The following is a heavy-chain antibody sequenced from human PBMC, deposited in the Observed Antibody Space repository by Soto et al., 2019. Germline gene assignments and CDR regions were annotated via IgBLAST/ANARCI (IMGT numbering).Heavy chain of an antibody. CDR1: GDSITSGGYY. CDR2: IYHSGGA. V-gene: IGHV4-31*03. J-gene: IGHJ6*02. Sequence: PSETLSLTCTVYGDSITSGGYYWSWLRHPPGKGLEVIGYIYHSGGASYNPSLRGRAVISIDTSKNQFSLRLNAVTAADTATYYCARDYYGAGSQYYYYGMEVWGQGTTVTVSS. D-gene: IGHD3-10*01. CDR3: ARDYYGAGSQYYYYGMEV.